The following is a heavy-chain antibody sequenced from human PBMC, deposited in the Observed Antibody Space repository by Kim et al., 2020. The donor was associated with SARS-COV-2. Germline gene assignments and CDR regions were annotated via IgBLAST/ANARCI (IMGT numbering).Heavy chain of an antibody. Sequence: NYNPSLKSRVTISVDTSKNQFSLKLSSVTAADTAVYYCARTAAGTRWFDPWGQGTLVTVSS. D-gene: IGHD6-13*01. J-gene: IGHJ5*02. CDR3: ARTAAGTRWFDP. V-gene: IGHV4-34*01.